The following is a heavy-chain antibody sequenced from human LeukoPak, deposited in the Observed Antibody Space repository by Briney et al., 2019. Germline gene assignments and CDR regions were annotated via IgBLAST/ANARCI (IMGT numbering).Heavy chain of an antibody. CDR1: GFTFNNYA. CDR3: AKDSISMIVVGIDS. Sequence: GGSLGLSCAAPGFTFNNYAMSWVRQAPGKGLEWVSGISGSGGRTFYADSVKGRFTISRDNSKHTLYLEMKSLRVEDTAIYFCAKDSISMIVVGIDSWGQGTLVTVSS. D-gene: IGHD3-22*01. J-gene: IGHJ4*02. V-gene: IGHV3-23*01. CDR2: ISGSGGRT.